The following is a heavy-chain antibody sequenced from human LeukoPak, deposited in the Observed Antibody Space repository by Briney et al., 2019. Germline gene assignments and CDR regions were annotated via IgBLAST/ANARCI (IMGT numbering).Heavy chain of an antibody. CDR2: IRCHGSTT. CDR1: GFTFTSYS. V-gene: IGHV3-30*02. J-gene: IGHJ5*01. CDR3: VNDHGYLDLDS. D-gene: IGHD5-18*01. Sequence: GGSLRLSCAASGFTFTSYSMHWVCQAPGKGLQWVSHIRCHGSTTYCADPVEGRFTISRDNSKNTLYLQMISLRPEDTPVYYCVNDHGYLDLDSWGQGSLVTVSS.